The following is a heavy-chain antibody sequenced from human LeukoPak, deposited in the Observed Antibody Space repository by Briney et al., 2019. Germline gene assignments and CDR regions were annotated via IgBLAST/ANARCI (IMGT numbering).Heavy chain of an antibody. D-gene: IGHD3-22*01. V-gene: IGHV3-23*01. J-gene: IGHJ1*01. CDR1: GFTFSRFA. Sequence: PGGSLRLSCAPSGFTFSRFAMSWVRQAPGKGLEWVSGITGSGGSTYHADSVKGRFTISRDNAKNSLYLQMNSLRAEDTAVYYCASLTYYFDSSGYYPGYFQHWGQGTLVTVSS. CDR3: ASLTYYFDSSGYYPGYFQH. CDR2: ITGSGGST.